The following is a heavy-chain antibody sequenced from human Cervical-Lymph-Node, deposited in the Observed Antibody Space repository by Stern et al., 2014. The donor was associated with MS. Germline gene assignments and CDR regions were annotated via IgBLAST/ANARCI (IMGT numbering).Heavy chain of an antibody. CDR3: ARAKEAVPDY. D-gene: IGHD4-17*01. Sequence: VQLEESGPGLVKPSETLSLTCTVSGGSISSYYWSWIRQPPGKGLEWIGYIYYSGSTNYNPSLKSRVTISVDTSKNQFSLKLSSVTAADTAVYYCARAKEAVPDYWGQGTLVTVSS. CDR1: GGSISSYY. J-gene: IGHJ4*02. V-gene: IGHV4-59*01. CDR2: IYYSGST.